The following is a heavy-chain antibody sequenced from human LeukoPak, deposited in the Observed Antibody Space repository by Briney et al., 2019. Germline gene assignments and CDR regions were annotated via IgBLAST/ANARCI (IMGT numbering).Heavy chain of an antibody. CDR1: GFTFSSCW. Sequence: PGGSLRLSCAASGFTFSSCWMHWVRQAPGKGLVWVSRINSDGSSTSYADSVKGRFTISRDNAKNTLYLQMNSLRAEDTAVYYCAKSQDRSYYLDRGSWFDPWGQGTLVTVSS. CDR2: INSDGSST. D-gene: IGHD3-10*01. V-gene: IGHV3-74*01. J-gene: IGHJ5*02. CDR3: AKSQDRSYYLDRGSWFDP.